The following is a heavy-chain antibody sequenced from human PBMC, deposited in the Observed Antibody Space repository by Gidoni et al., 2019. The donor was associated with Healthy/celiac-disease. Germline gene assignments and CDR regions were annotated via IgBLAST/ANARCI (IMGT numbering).Heavy chain of an antibody. J-gene: IGHJ5*02. CDR1: GGSFSGYY. Sequence: VQLQQWGAGLLPPSETLSLTCAVYGGSFSGYYWSLLRKPPGKGLEWIGEINHSGITNYNPSLKSRVTISADTYKKQFSMKLSSVTAADTDGYYCARGRDSSGWYFRDGWFDPWGQGTLVTVSA. D-gene: IGHD6-19*01. CDR2: INHSGIT. V-gene: IGHV4-34*01. CDR3: ARGRDSSGWYFRDGWFDP.